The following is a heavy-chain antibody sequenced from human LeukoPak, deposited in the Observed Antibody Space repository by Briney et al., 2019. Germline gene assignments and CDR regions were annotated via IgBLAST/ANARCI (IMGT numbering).Heavy chain of an antibody. D-gene: IGHD6-19*01. CDR3: AKLSSTAGTNY. Sequence: GGSLRPSCAASGFTFDDYAMHWVRQAPGKGLEWVSGISWNSGSIGYADSVKGRFTISRDNAKNSLYLQMNSLRAEDTALYYCAKLSSTAGTNYWGQGTLVTVSS. J-gene: IGHJ4*02. V-gene: IGHV3-9*01. CDR2: ISWNSGSI. CDR1: GFTFDDYA.